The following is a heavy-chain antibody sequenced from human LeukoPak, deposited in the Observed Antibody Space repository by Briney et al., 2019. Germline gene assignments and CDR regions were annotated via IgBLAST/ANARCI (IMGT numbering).Heavy chain of an antibody. J-gene: IGHJ4*02. CDR1: GGSFSGYY. CDR2: INHSGST. D-gene: IGHD2-2*01. Sequence: SETLSLTCAVYGGSFSGYYWSWIRQPPGKGLEWIGEINHSGSTNYSPSLKSRVTISVDTSKNQFSLKLSSVTAADTAVYYCARGHRYCSSTSCLLGRDYWGQGTLVTVSS. V-gene: IGHV4-34*01. CDR3: ARGHRYCSSTSCLLGRDY.